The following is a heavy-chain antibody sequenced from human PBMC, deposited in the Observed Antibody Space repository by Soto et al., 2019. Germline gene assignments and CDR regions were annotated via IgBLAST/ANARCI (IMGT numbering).Heavy chain of an antibody. J-gene: IGHJ6*03. V-gene: IGHV6-1*01. Sequence: SPTLSLTCAISGDSVSSNSAAWYWIRQSPSRGLEWLGRTYYRSKWYNDYAVSVKSRITINPDTSKNQFSLQLNSETPEDTAVYYRARDLSGSGWYGNYYYYMDVWGKGTTVTVSS. D-gene: IGHD6-19*01. CDR3: ARDLSGSGWYGNYYYYMDV. CDR2: TYYRSKWYN. CDR1: GDSVSSNSAA.